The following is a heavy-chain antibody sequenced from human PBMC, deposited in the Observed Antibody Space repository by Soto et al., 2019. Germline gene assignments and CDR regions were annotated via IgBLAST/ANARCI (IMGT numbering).Heavy chain of an antibody. CDR1: GLTVSSNY. J-gene: IGHJ4*02. CDR3: ARDFYYYGSGTMGGYFDY. V-gene: IGHV3-66*01. Sequence: EVPLVESGGGLVQPGGSLRLSCAVSGLTVSSNYMSWVRQAPGKGLEWVSVIYSGGSTNNADSVKGRFTISRDNSKNTLYLQMNSLRAVDTAVYYCARDFYYYGSGTMGGYFDYWGQGTLVTVSS. CDR2: IYSGGST. D-gene: IGHD3-10*01.